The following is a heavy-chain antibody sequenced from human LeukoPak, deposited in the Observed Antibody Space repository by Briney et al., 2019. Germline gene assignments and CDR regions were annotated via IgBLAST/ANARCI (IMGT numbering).Heavy chain of an antibody. CDR3: ARDIAAVGDY. D-gene: IGHD6-13*01. J-gene: IGHJ4*02. V-gene: IGHV1-2*02. CDR1: GYTFTGCY. Sequence: ASVKVSCKASGYTFTGCYMHWVRQAPGQGLEWMGWINPNSGGTNYAQNFQGRITMTRDTPISTAYMELSRLRPDDTAVYYCARDIAAVGDYWGQGTLVTVSS. CDR2: INPNSGGT.